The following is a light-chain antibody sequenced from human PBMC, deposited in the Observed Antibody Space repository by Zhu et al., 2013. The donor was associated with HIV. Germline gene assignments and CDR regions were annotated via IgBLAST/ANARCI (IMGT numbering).Light chain of an antibody. V-gene: IGKV3-20*01. J-gene: IGKJ4*01. Sequence: EIVLTQSPGTLSLSPGERATLSCRASQSVSSSYLAWYQQKPGQAPRLLIYGASSRATGIPDRFSGSGSVTDFSLTISRLEPEDFAVYYCQQYGSPSLTFGGGTK. CDR2: GAS. CDR1: QSVSSSY. CDR3: QQYGSPSLT.